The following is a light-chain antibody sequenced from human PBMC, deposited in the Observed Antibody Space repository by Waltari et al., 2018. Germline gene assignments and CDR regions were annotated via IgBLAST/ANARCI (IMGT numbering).Light chain of an antibody. CDR3: QSYDNTLSVV. CDR2: RNS. V-gene: IGLV1-40*01. Sequence: CYQQLPGTAPKLLIFRNSHWPSGVPDRFSGSRSGTSASLAITGLQADDEAIYYCQSYDNTLSVVFGGGTKVTVL. J-gene: IGLJ2*01.